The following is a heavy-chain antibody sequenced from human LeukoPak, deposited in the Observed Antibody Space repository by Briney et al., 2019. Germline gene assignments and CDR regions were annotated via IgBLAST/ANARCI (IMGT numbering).Heavy chain of an antibody. CDR1: GFTFSDYY. CDR3: TTELYCSSTTCPLTFDT. Sequence: GSLRLSCAASGFTFSDYYMTWIRQAPGKGLEWVGRVKSENEGGTTEYAAPVKGRFTISRDDPKKTVSLQMNSLKTEDTAMYFCTTELYCSSTTCPLTFDTWGQGTLVTVSS. CDR2: VKSENEGGTT. J-gene: IGHJ4*02. D-gene: IGHD2-2*01. V-gene: IGHV3-15*01.